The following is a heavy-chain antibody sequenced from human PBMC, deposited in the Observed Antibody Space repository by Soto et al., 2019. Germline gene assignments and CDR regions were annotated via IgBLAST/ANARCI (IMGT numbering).Heavy chain of an antibody. Sequence: QVHLVQSGAEVKKPGASVKVSCKASGYSFTGYDVHWVRQAAGHGLEWMGWINPNSGNTGHAEKFQGRLTLTRNISTSTDYRELRSLRSEDTAVYYCARADGSTHDALDIWGQGPMVTVSS. J-gene: IGHJ3*02. D-gene: IGHD1-26*01. CDR1: GYSFTGYD. CDR2: INPNSGNT. V-gene: IGHV1-8*02. CDR3: ARADGSTHDALDI.